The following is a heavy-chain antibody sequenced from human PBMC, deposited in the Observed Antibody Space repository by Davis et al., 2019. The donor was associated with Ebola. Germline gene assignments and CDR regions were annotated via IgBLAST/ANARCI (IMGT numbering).Heavy chain of an antibody. CDR1: GGSFSGYY. Sequence: GSLRLSCAVYGGSFSGYYWSWIRQPPGKGLEWIGEINHSGSTNYNPSLKSRVTISVDTSKNQFSLKLSSVTAADTAVYYCARVRRKYYYGMDVWGQGTTVTVSS. CDR3: ARVRRKYYYGMDV. CDR2: INHSGST. J-gene: IGHJ6*02. V-gene: IGHV4-34*01.